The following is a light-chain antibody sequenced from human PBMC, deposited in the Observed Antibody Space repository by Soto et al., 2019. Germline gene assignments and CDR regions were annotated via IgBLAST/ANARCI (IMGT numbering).Light chain of an antibody. V-gene: IGLV3-1*01. CDR3: QAWESSTVV. CDR2: QDS. J-gene: IGLJ2*01. Sequence: SYELTQPPSVSVSPGQTASITCSGDKLGDKYACWYQQKPGPSPVLVIYQDSKRPSGIPERFSGSNSGNTATLTISGTQAMDEADYYCQAWESSTVVFGGGTKLTVL. CDR1: KLGDKY.